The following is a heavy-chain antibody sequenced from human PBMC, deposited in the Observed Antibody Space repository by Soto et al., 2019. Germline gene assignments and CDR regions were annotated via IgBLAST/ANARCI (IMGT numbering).Heavy chain of an antibody. J-gene: IGHJ6*02. Sequence: GWSLRLSCASSVFTFSSYSMDWVRQAPGQGLEWISYITTSSHTIYYADSVRGRFTISRDNAKNSLFLQMNSLRDEDTAVYYCARHGIQVSHDVWGQGTTVTVSS. CDR3: ARHGIQVSHDV. CDR2: ITTSSHTI. CDR1: VFTFSSYS. D-gene: IGHD5-18*01. V-gene: IGHV3-48*02.